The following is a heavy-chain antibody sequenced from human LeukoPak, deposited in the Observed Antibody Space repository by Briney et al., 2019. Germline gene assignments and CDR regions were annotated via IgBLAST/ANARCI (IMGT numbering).Heavy chain of an antibody. CDR3: AKGYSSSQSFDY. Sequence: GGSLRLSCAASGFTFSSYAMSWVRQAPGKGLEWVSATSGSGGTTYYADSVKGRFTISRDNSKNTLYLQMNSLRAEDTAVYYCAKGYSSSQSFDYWGQGTLVTVSS. J-gene: IGHJ4*02. CDR1: GFTFSSYA. D-gene: IGHD6-13*01. V-gene: IGHV3-23*01. CDR2: TSGSGGTT.